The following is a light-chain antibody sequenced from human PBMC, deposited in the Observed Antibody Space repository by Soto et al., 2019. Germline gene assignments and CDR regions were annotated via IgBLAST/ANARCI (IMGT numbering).Light chain of an antibody. CDR2: EVN. CDR1: SSDIGSYNR. Sequence: QSVLTQPASVSGSPGQSITISCTGTSSDIGSYNRVSWYQQPPGTAPKLIIYEVNNRPSGVPDRFSGSKSGNTAFLTISGLQAEDEADYYCNSFTTSSTYVFGTGTKVTVL. J-gene: IGLJ1*01. V-gene: IGLV2-18*02. CDR3: NSFTTSSTYV.